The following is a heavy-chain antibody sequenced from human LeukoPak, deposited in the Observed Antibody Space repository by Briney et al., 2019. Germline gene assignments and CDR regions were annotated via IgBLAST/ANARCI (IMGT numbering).Heavy chain of an antibody. D-gene: IGHD6-19*01. CDR2: IYSGGRT. V-gene: IGHV3-53*01. CDR3: ASSEAVAGTGNFDY. CDR1: GFTVSRNY. Sequence: PGGSLRLSCAASGFTVSRNYMSWVRQAPGKGLEWVSVIYSGGRTYYADSVKGRFTVSRDNSKNTLYLQMNSLRAEDTAVYYCASSEAVAGTGNFDYWGQGTLVTVSS. J-gene: IGHJ4*02.